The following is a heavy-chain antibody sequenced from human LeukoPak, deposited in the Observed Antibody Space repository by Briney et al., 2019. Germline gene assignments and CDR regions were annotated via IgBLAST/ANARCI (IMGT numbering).Heavy chain of an antibody. CDR2: IKSKADGGTI. CDR1: GFTFTNAW. D-gene: IGHD1-20*01. J-gene: IGHJ4*02. Sequence: GGSLRLSCAASGFTFTNAWMNWVRQAPGKGLEWVGRIKSKADGGTIDYAAPVKGRFTFSRDDSKNMLYLQMNSLKSEDTAVYYCSTLTSRGLSDSWGQGTLVTVSS. CDR3: STLTSRGLSDS. V-gene: IGHV3-15*07.